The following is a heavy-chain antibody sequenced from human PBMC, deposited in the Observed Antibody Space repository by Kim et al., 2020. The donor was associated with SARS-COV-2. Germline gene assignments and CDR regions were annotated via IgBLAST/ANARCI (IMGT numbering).Heavy chain of an antibody. Sequence: GGSLRLSCAASGFTFSSYGMHWVRQAPGKGLEWVAVISYDGSNKYYADSVKGRFTISRDNSKNTLYLQMNSLRAEDTAVYYCARAQPVAPEGIFDYWGQGTLVTVSS. J-gene: IGHJ4*02. CDR2: ISYDGSNK. V-gene: IGHV3-30*03. CDR1: GFTFSSYG. D-gene: IGHD3-10*01. CDR3: ARAQPVAPEGIFDY.